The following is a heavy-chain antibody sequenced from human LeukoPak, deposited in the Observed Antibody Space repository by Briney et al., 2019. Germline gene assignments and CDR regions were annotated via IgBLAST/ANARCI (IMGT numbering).Heavy chain of an antibody. Sequence: PSETLSLTCTVSGGSVSTTSYYWGWIRQPPGKGLEWIGSTYYSGSTYYNPSLRSRVTISLDTSKNQVSLKLSSVTAADTAVYYCARELGWLRGYYYYMDVWGKGTTVTVSS. D-gene: IGHD5-12*01. CDR1: GGSVSTTSYY. J-gene: IGHJ6*03. CDR3: ARELGWLRGYYYYMDV. CDR2: TYYSGST. V-gene: IGHV4-39*07.